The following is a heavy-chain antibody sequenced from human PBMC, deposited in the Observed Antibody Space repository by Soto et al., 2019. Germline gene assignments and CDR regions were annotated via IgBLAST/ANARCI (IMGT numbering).Heavy chain of an antibody. J-gene: IGHJ6*02. CDR1: GFTFSSYA. Sequence: GGSLRLSCAASGFTFSSYAMHWVRQAPGKGLEWVAVISYDGSNKYYADSVKGRFTTSRDNSKNTLYLQMNSLRAEDTAVYYCARDPGYYGSGSYSKTYYYYGMDVWGQGTTVTVSS. CDR2: ISYDGSNK. CDR3: ARDPGYYGSGSYSKTYYYYGMDV. V-gene: IGHV3-30-3*01. D-gene: IGHD3-10*01.